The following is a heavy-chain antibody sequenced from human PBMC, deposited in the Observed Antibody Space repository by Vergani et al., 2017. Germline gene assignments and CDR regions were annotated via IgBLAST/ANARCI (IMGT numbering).Heavy chain of an antibody. J-gene: IGHJ4*02. CDR3: ARDGHTGVATDY. CDR2: ISSSSSYI. V-gene: IGHV3-21*01. CDR1: GFTFSSYS. Sequence: EVQLVESGGGLVQPGGSLRLSCAASGFTFSSYSMNWVRQAPGKGLEWVSSISSSSSYIYYADSVKGRFTISRDNAKNSLYLQMNSLRAEDTAVYYCARDGHTGVATDYWGQGTLVTVSS. D-gene: IGHD5-12*01.